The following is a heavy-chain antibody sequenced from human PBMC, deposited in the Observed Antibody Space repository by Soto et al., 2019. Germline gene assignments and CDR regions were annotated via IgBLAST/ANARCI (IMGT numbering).Heavy chain of an antibody. CDR2: INHSGST. Sequence: SHPYTVLCGTFIGYYWRRIRQPPGKGLEWIGEINHSGSTNYNPSLKSRVTISVDTSKNQFSLKLSSVTAADTAVYYCAASCVACGTFIYYGIGVLGQGTTVTVTS. J-gene: IGHJ6*02. V-gene: IGHV4-34*08. CDR3: AASCVACGTFIYYGIGV. D-gene: IGHD1-1*01. CDR1: CGTFIGYY.